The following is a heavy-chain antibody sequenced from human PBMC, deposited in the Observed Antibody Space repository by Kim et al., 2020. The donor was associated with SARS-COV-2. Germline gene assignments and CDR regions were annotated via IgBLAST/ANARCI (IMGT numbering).Heavy chain of an antibody. CDR3: ARDREGDWTFDY. D-gene: IGHD2-21*02. V-gene: IGHV1-46*01. CDR2: ITPSGGST. CDR1: GYTFTSNH. J-gene: IGHJ4*02. Sequence: ASVKVSCKASGYTFTSNHMHWVRQDPGQGLEWMGMITPSGGSTNYAQKFQGSVTMTRDTSTSTVYMELSSLRSEDTAVYYCARDREGDWTFDYWGQGTLVTVSP.